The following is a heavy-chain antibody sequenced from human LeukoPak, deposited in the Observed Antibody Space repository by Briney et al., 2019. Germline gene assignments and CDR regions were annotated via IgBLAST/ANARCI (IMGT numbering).Heavy chain of an antibody. CDR3: AKDQYDSSGYYNRFDP. Sequence: GGSLRLSCAASGFTLSSYAMTWVRQAPGKGLEWVSGISGSGDFTCYADSVKGRFTISRDNSKNTLSLQMSSLRAEDTAVYYCAKDQYDSSGYYNRFDPWGQGTLVTVSS. J-gene: IGHJ5*02. CDR2: ISGSGDFT. V-gene: IGHV3-23*01. CDR1: GFTLSSYA. D-gene: IGHD3-22*01.